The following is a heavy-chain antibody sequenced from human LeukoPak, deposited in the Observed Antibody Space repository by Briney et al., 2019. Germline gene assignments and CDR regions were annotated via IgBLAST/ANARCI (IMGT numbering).Heavy chain of an antibody. V-gene: IGHV1-46*01. D-gene: IGHD5-18*01. CDR2: INPSGGSI. CDR1: GYTFTSYY. Sequence: GASVKASCKASGYTFTSYYMHWVRQAPGQGLEWMGIINPSGGSISYAQKFQGRVTMTRDTSTSTVYMELSSLRSEDTAVYYCARFPNTAMVMGPEYYYYGMDVWGQGTTVTVSS. CDR3: ARFPNTAMVMGPEYYYYGMDV. J-gene: IGHJ6*02.